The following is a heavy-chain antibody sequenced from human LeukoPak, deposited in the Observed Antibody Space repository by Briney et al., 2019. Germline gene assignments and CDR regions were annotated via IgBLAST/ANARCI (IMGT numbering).Heavy chain of an antibody. D-gene: IGHD3-22*01. CDR1: GFTFSSYA. V-gene: IGHV3-23*01. J-gene: IGHJ4*02. Sequence: GGSLRLSCAASGFTFSSYAMRWVRQAPGKGLEWVSAISGSGGSTYYADSVKGRFTISRDNSKNTLYLQMNSLRAEDTAVYYCAKDFPATYYYDSSGYRGSWNYWGQGTLVTVSS. CDR3: AKDFPATYYYDSSGYRGSWNY. CDR2: ISGSGGST.